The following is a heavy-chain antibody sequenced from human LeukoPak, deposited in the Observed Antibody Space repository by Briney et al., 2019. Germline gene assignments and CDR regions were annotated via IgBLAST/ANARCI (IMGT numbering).Heavy chain of an antibody. Sequence: GESLRLSCAASGFTFNNFAMSWVRQAPRKGLEWVSTIDLTVGTTHYADSVKDRFTISRDHSRDTVYLQMNSLRADDTGVYYCIKGDGGWYPIDSWGQGALVTASS. V-gene: IGHV3-23*01. CDR2: IDLTVGTT. J-gene: IGHJ5*01. CDR3: IKGDGGWYPIDS. D-gene: IGHD6-19*01. CDR1: GFTFNNFA.